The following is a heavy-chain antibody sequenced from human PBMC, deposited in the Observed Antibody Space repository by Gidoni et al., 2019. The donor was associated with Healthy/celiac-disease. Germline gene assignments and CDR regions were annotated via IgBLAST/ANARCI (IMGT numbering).Heavy chain of an antibody. CDR3: ARDPKYYDFWRGYSTPGGMDV. D-gene: IGHD3-3*01. CDR2: IYYSGST. V-gene: IGHV4-39*07. J-gene: IGHJ6*02. Sequence: IGSIYYSGSTYYNPSLKSRVTISVDTSKNQFSLKLSSVTAADTAVYYCARDPKYYDFWRGYSTPGGMDVWGQGTTVTVSS.